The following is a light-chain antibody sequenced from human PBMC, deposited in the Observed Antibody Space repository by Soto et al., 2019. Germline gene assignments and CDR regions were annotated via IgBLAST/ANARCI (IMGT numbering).Light chain of an antibody. J-gene: IGLJ1*01. CDR2: EGI. CDR3: CSYVRATTYV. V-gene: IGLV2-23*01. Sequence: QSVLTQPASVSGSPGQSITISCTGTSGTVGGFNVVSWYQQHPGKAPKVIIYEGIKRPSGVSNRCSGSNSGSTASLTISGLQAEDEADYYCCSYVRATTYVFXTGTKVTVL. CDR1: SGTVGGFNV.